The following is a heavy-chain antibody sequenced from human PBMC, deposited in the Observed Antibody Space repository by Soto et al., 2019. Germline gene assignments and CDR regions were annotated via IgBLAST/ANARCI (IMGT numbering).Heavy chain of an antibody. Sequence: QVQLQESGPGLVKPSQTLSLTCTVSGGSISSGGYYWSWIRQHPGKGLEWIGYIYYSGSTYYNPSLKSRVTXXVXTXKNQFYLKLSSVTAADTAVYNCARVVPAAIYYGMDVWGQGTTVTVSS. V-gene: IGHV4-31*03. CDR1: GGSISSGGYY. D-gene: IGHD2-2*01. J-gene: IGHJ6*02. CDR3: ARVVPAAIYYGMDV. CDR2: IYYSGST.